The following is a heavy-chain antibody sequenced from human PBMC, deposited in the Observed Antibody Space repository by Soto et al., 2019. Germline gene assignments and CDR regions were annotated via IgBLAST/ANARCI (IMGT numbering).Heavy chain of an antibody. V-gene: IGHV1-18*01. CDR1: GYTFTNYG. CDR3: ARDSPPVDY. CDR2: ISAYNGNK. Sequence: QVQLVQSGAEVKKPGASVKVSCKASGYTFTNYGISWVRQAPGKGVEWMGWISAYNGNKKNAQKVQGRVTMTTDTYTSIAYMELRSLRSDDTTVYYCARDSPPVDYWGQGTLVTVSS. J-gene: IGHJ4*02.